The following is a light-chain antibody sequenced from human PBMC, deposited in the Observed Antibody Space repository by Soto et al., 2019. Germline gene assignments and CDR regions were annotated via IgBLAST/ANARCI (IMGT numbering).Light chain of an antibody. CDR1: QSVGDY. V-gene: IGKV3-11*01. J-gene: IGKJ4*01. Sequence: IVLTQSPATLSLYPGERATLSCLASQSVGDYLGWYQQKPGQAPRLLIYDASQRATGVPARFSASGSGTDFTLTISSLEPEDFAIYYCQQREDWPRAFGGGTKVDVK. CDR3: QQREDWPRA. CDR2: DAS.